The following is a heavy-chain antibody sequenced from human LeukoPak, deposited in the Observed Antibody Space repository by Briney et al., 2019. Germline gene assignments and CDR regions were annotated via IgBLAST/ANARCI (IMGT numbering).Heavy chain of an antibody. V-gene: IGHV3-30-3*01. CDR1: GFTFRNYV. J-gene: IGHJ4*02. CDR2: TSSDLNVK. Sequence: GGSLRLSCAASGFTFRNYVIHWVRQAPGKGLEWVAVTSSDLNVKLYADSVKGRFTISRDNSRSTLYLQMNSLRPEDTAIYYCAREGYYGSGSPPSLYFDYWGKGTLVTVSS. CDR3: AREGYYGSGSPPSLYFDY. D-gene: IGHD3-10*01.